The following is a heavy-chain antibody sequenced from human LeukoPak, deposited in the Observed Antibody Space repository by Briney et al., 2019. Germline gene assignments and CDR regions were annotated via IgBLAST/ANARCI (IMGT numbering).Heavy chain of an antibody. Sequence: SETLSLTCTVSGGSISSYYWSWIRQPPGKGLEWIGYIYYSGSTSYNPSLKSRVTISVDTSKNQFSLKLSSVTAADTAVYYCARENYYDSSGYYGYYYGMDVWGQGTTVTVSS. CDR1: GGSISSYY. CDR2: IYYSGST. CDR3: ARENYYDSSGYYGYYYGMDV. J-gene: IGHJ6*02. D-gene: IGHD3-22*01. V-gene: IGHV4-59*01.